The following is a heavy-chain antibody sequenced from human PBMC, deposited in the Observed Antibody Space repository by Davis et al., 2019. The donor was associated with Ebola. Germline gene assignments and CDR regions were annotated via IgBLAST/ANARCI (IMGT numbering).Heavy chain of an antibody. CDR3: ARDGGTGTFDN. J-gene: IGHJ4*02. V-gene: IGHV1-18*01. Sequence: ASVKVSCKASGYTFNIYGIGWVRQAPGQGLEWMGWISAYNGDTNYAQKFQDSVTLSMDTSTSTGYMEVRSLTSDDTAVYYCARDGGTGTFDNWGQGSLVTVSS. CDR2: ISAYNGDT. CDR1: GYTFNIYG. D-gene: IGHD1-7*01.